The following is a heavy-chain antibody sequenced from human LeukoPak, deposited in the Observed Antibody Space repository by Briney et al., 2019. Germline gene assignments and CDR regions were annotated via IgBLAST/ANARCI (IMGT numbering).Heavy chain of an antibody. J-gene: IGHJ4*02. CDR2: FDPEDGET. CDR1: GYTLTELS. D-gene: IGHD5-18*01. V-gene: IGHV1-24*01. Sequence: GASVKVSCKVSGYTLTELSMHWVRQAPGQGLEWMGGFDPEDGETIYAQKFQGRVTMTEDTSTDTAYMELSSLRSEDTAVYYCATDRDGTAMGPGYFDYWGQGTLVTVSS. CDR3: ATDRDGTAMGPGYFDY.